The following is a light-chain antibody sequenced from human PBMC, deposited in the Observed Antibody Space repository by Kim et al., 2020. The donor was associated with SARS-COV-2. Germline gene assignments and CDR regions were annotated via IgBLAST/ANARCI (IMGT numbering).Light chain of an antibody. CDR3: QQYNRARM. J-gene: IGKJ1*01. CDR1: QSISSW. CDR2: DAS. V-gene: IGKV1-5*01. Sequence: DIQMTQSPSTLSASVGDRVTITCRASQSISSWLAWYQQKPGKAPKLLIYDASSLESGVPSRFSGSGSGTEFTLTISSLQPDDFATYTCQQYNRARMFGQGTKVDIK.